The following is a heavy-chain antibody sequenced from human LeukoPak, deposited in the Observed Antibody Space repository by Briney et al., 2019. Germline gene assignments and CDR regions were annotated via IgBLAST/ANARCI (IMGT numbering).Heavy chain of an antibody. CDR3: ARGFRGANWFDP. V-gene: IGHV3-7*04. CDR2: IKQDGSEK. Sequence: GGSLRLSCAASGFTFSRYSMTGVRQAPGRGLEWVANIKQDGSEKYYVDSVKGRFTISRDNANNSLYLQMHSLRGEDTAVYYCARGFRGANWFDPWGQGTLVTVSS. D-gene: IGHD3-10*01. CDR1: GFTFSRYS. J-gene: IGHJ5*02.